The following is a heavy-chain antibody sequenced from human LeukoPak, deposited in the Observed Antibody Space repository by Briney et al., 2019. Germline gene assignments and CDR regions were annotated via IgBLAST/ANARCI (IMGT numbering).Heavy chain of an antibody. V-gene: IGHV3-21*01. CDR1: GFTFSSYS. Sequence: GGSLRLSCAASGFTFSSYSMNWVRQAPGKGLEWVSSISSSSSYIYYADSVKGRFTISRDNAKNSLYLQMNSLRAEDTAVYYCARGRIQLWSVYYYYMDVWGKGTTVTVSS. CDR3: ARGRIQLWSVYYYYMDV. CDR2: ISSSSSYI. D-gene: IGHD5-18*01. J-gene: IGHJ6*03.